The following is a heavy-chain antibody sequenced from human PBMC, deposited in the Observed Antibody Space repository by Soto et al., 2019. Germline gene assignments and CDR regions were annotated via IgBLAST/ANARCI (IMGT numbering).Heavy chain of an antibody. CDR2: ISGSSTYI. Sequence: GGSLRLSCAASGFTFSSYAMNWVRQAPGKGLEWVSSISGSSTYIYYADSVKGRFTISRDNAKNSLYLQMNSLRAEDTAVYYCASGPTGYGSGSYYRRPNWFDPWGQGTLVTVSS. CDR1: GFTFSSYA. J-gene: IGHJ5*02. D-gene: IGHD3-10*01. CDR3: ASGPTGYGSGSYYRRPNWFDP. V-gene: IGHV3-21*01.